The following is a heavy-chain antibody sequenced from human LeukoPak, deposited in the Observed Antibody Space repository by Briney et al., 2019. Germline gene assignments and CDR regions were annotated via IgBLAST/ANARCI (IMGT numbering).Heavy chain of an antibody. D-gene: IGHD1-26*01. Sequence: GRSLRLSCAVSGFTVSSIYMSCVPQSPGQGLEWVSFIYTGGSTYYADSVKGRFSISRDNSKNMLYLQMNSLRAEDTAVYYCAREAGATDYWGQGTLVTVSS. CDR1: GFTVSSIY. CDR2: IYTGGST. J-gene: IGHJ4*02. V-gene: IGHV3-66*01. CDR3: AREAGATDY.